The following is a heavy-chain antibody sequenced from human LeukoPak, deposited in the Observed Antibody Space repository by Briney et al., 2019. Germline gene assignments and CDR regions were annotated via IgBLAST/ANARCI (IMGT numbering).Heavy chain of an antibody. V-gene: IGHV1-46*01. Sequence: ASVKVSCKASGYTFTSYYMHWVRQAPGQGLEWMGIINPSGGSTSYAQKFQGRVTMTRDMSTSTVYMELSSLRSEDTAVYYCAREGRANYYYYYYMDVWGKGTTVTVSS. CDR1: GYTFTSYY. CDR3: AREGRANYYYYYYMDV. D-gene: IGHD1-26*01. J-gene: IGHJ6*03. CDR2: INPSGGST.